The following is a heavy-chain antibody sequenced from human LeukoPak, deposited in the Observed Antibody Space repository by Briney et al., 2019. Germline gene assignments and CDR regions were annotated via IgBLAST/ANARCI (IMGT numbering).Heavy chain of an antibody. CDR3: AVWELLRLRRSNWFDP. J-gene: IGHJ5*02. V-gene: IGHV1-69*13. D-gene: IGHD1-26*01. CDR2: IIPFFGTP. CDR1: GGKFSSYA. Sequence: SVKVSCKVSGGKFSSYAISWVRQAPGQGLEWVGGIIPFFGTPYYAQKFQDRVTITADESASTAYMELSSLRSEDTAVYFCAVWELLRLRRSNWFDPWGQGTLVTVSS.